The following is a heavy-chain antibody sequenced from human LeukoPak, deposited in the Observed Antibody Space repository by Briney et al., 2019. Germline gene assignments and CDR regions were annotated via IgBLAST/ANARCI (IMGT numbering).Heavy chain of an antibody. V-gene: IGHV3-23*01. CDR2: INGGGDIT. J-gene: IGHJ4*02. CDR3: AKRYGDSTGWFFDF. Sequence: GESLKLSCEGSRYSFDSYAMTWVRQDPGKGLEWVSSINGGGDITYYAESVKGRFTVSRDNSKNTLFLQMNSLRAEDTAVFYCAKRYGDSTGWFFDFWGQGSLVTVSS. D-gene: IGHD6-13*01. CDR1: RYSFDSYA.